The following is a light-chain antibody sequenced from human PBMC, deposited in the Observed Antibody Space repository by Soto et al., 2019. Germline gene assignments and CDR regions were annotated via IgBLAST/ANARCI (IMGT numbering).Light chain of an antibody. V-gene: IGKV3-11*01. CDR2: DAS. Sequence: EIVLTQSPATLSLSPGERATLSCRASQSVSSYLAWYHQKPGQAPRLLIYDASNRATGIPARFSGSGSGTDFTLTISSLEPEDFAVYYCQQPSNWPPFTFGQGTRLEIK. CDR3: QQPSNWPPFT. J-gene: IGKJ5*01. CDR1: QSVSSY.